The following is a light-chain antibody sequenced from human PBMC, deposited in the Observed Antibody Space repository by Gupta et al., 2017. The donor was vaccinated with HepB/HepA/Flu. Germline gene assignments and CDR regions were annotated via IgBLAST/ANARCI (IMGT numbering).Light chain of an antibody. CDR3: MQRLEVPYT. V-gene: IGKV2-40*01. CDR2: TVS. CDR1: QSLLHSDDGNTY. Sequence: DIVMTQSPLFLPVTPGAPASLYCRSSQSLLHSDDGNTYLDWYLLKPGQSPQLLIYTVSYRVSGVPDRFFGSGSGTDFTLKISRVEAEDVGVYYCMQRLEVPYTFGQGTTLEIK. J-gene: IGKJ2*01.